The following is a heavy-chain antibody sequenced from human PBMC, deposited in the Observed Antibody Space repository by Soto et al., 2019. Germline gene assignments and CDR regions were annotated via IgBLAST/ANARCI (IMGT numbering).Heavy chain of an antibody. CDR3: ARRYGGNLDY. D-gene: IGHD1-26*01. J-gene: IGHJ4*02. V-gene: IGHV1-3*01. CDR2: INAYNGNT. Sequence: ASVKVSCKASGYTFTSYDMHWVRQAPGQRLEWMGWINAYNGNTKYSQKLQGRVTMTRDTSASTAYMELRSLRSEDTAVYYCARRYGGNLDYWGQGTLVTVSS. CDR1: GYTFTSYD.